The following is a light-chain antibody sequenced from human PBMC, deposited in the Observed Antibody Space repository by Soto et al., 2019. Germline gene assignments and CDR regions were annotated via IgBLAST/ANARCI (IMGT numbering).Light chain of an antibody. CDR2: GAS. J-gene: IGKJ1*01. V-gene: IGKV3-15*01. CDR1: QSVSSN. Sequence: IVMTQSPATVSVSPGERATLSCRASQSVSSNLAWYQQKPGQAPRLLIYGASTRATGIPARFSGSGSGTEFTLTISSLQSEDFAVYYCQQYNNWPWTFGQGTKVDVK. CDR3: QQYNNWPWT.